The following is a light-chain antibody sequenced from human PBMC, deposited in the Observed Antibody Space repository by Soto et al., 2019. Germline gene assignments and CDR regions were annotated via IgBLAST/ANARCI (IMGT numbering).Light chain of an antibody. CDR2: RNN. Sequence: QSVLTQPPSASGTPGQRVTISCSGSSSNIGSNYVYWYQQLPGTAPKLLIYRNNQRPSRVPDRFSGSKSGTSASLAISGLRSEDEADYYCAAWDDSLRGVFGGGTKLTVL. CDR1: SSNIGSNY. CDR3: AAWDDSLRGV. V-gene: IGLV1-47*01. J-gene: IGLJ3*02.